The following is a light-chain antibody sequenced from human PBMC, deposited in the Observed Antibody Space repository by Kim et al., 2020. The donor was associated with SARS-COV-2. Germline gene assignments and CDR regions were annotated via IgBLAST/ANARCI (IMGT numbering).Light chain of an antibody. CDR3: SSYVGTNTYV. CDR2: EVS. V-gene: IGLV2-8*01. Sequence: QSALTQPPSASGSPGQSVTISCTGTSSDVGGYNYVSWYQHHPGKAPKLLIYEVSLRPFGVPDRFSGSKSGNTASLTVSGLQAEDEADYYCSSYVGTNTYVFGTGTKVTVL. J-gene: IGLJ1*01. CDR1: SSDVGGYNY.